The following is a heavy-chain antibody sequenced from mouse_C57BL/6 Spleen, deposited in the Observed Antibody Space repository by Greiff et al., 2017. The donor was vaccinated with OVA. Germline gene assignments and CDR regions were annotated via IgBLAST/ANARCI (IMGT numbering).Heavy chain of an antibody. CDR1: GFSLTSYG. Sequence: QVQLKESGPGLVAPSQSLSITCTVSGFSLTSYGVRWVRQPPGQGLEWLGVIWGDGSTNYHSALISSLSISKDNSKSEVFLKLNSLQTDDTATYYGAKRSPLPYYAMDYWGQGTSVTVSS. J-gene: IGHJ4*01. CDR3: AKRSPLPYYAMDY. V-gene: IGHV2-3*01. CDR2: IWGDGST.